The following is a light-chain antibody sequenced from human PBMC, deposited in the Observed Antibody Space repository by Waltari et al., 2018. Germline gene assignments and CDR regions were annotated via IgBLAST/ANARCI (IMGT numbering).Light chain of an antibody. CDR3: SSYTSSSTLV. J-gene: IGLJ2*01. CDR1: SRDVGGYNY. Sequence: QSALPQPASVSGSPGQSITISCTGTSRDVGGYNYFSWYQQHPGKAPKLMIYDVSNRPSGVSNRFSGSKSGNTASLTISGLQAEDEADYYCSSYTSSSTLVFGGGTKLTVL. V-gene: IGLV2-14*01. CDR2: DVS.